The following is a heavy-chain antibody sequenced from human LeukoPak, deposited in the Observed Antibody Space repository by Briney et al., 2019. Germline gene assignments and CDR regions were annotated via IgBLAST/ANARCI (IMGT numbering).Heavy chain of an antibody. Sequence: ASVKVSFKASGYTFTSYGISWVRQAPGQGLEWMGIINPSGGSTSYAQKFQGRVTMTTDTSTSTAYMELRSLSSDDTAVYHCARDNHRISWSWFDPWGQGTLVTVSS. J-gene: IGHJ5*02. CDR2: INPSGGST. V-gene: IGHV1-18*01. D-gene: IGHD6-13*01. CDR1: GYTFTSYG. CDR3: ARDNHRISWSWFDP.